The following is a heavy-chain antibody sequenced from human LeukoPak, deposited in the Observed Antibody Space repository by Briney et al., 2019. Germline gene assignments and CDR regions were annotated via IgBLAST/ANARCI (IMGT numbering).Heavy chain of an antibody. D-gene: IGHD4-17*01. CDR3: ARDSATVTSTSSWFDP. CDR2: ISTSSSYI. CDR1: GFTFSSYS. Sequence: GGSLSLSCAASGFTFSSYSMNWVRQAPGKGLEWVSSISTSSSYIYYADSVKGRFTSSRDNAKKSLYLQMNSLRAEDTAVYYCARDSATVTSTSSWFDPWGLGTLVTVSS. J-gene: IGHJ5*02. V-gene: IGHV3-21*01.